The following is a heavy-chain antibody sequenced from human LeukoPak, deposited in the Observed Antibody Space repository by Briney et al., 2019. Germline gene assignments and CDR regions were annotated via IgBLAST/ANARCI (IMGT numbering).Heavy chain of an antibody. CDR3: ARSHTATYYYNMDV. D-gene: IGHD5-18*01. V-gene: IGHV3-30*03. CDR2: ISYDGSNK. CDR1: GFTFSSYG. J-gene: IGHJ6*02. Sequence: GGSLRLSCAASGFTFSSYGMRWVRQAPGKGLEWVAVISYDGSNKYYADSVKGRFTISRDNSKNTLYLQMNSLRGDDTAVYYCARSHTATYYYNMDVWGQGTTVTVSS.